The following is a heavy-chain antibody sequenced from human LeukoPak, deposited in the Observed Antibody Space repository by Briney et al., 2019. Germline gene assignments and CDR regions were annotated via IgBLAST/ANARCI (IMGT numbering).Heavy chain of an antibody. J-gene: IGHJ4*02. CDR2: IYSGGST. Sequence: GGSLRLSCAASGFSVSSNYMSWVRQAPGKGLEWVSVIYSGGSTYYADSVKGRFTISRDNSKNTLYLQMNSLRAEDTAVYYCARESGYSSGWYEGYFDYWGQGTLVTVSS. CDR3: ARESGYSSGWYEGYFDY. V-gene: IGHV3-53*01. D-gene: IGHD6-19*01. CDR1: GFSVSSNY.